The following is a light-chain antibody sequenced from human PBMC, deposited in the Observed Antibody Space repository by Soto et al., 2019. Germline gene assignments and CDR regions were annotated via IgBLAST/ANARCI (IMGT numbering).Light chain of an antibody. J-gene: IGKJ2*01. V-gene: IGKV1-27*01. Sequence: DIQMTQSPSSLSASVGVRVTITCRASQGIYNYLAWYQQKPGKVPKLLIYAASTLQSGVPSRFSGSGSGTDFTLTISSLQPEDVATYYCQKYYSAPPTFGQGTKLEIK. CDR3: QKYYSAPPT. CDR1: QGIYNY. CDR2: AAS.